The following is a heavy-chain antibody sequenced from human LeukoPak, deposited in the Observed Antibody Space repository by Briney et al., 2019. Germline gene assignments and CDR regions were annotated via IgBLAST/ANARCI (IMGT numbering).Heavy chain of an antibody. D-gene: IGHD6-13*01. CDR2: IYHSGST. CDR3: ARISSSWRYYYYYMDV. V-gene: IGHV4-38-2*02. Sequence: RASETLSLTCTVSGYSTSSGYYWGWIRQPPGKGLEWIGSIYHSGSTYYNPSLKSRVTISVDTSKNQFSLKLSSVTAADTAVYYCARISSSWRYYYYYMDVWGKGTTVTVSS. CDR1: GYSTSSGYY. J-gene: IGHJ6*03.